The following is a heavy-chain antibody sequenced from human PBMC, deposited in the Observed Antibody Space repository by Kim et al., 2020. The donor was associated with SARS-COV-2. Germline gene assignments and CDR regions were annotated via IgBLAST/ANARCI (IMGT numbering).Heavy chain of an antibody. V-gene: IGHV3-23*01. Sequence: TEYADPGKGRLTISRANSTTTLYLQMNSLRAEDTAVYYCAALGGYSYGLDYWGQGTLVTVAS. J-gene: IGHJ4*02. CDR2: T. CDR3: AALGGYSYGLDY. D-gene: IGHD5-18*01.